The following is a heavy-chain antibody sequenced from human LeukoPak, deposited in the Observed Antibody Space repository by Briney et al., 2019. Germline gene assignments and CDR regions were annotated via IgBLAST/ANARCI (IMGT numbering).Heavy chain of an antibody. CDR3: ARDSAVWGDLDY. CDR2: ISAYNGNT. V-gene: IGHV1-18*01. CDR1: GYTFTSSG. D-gene: IGHD3-16*01. J-gene: IGHJ4*02. Sequence: ASVKVSCMSSGYTFTSSGISWVRQAPGQGLEWMGWISAYNGNTNYAQKLQGRVTMTTDTSTSTAYMELRSLRSDDTAVYYCARDSAVWGDLDYWGQGTLVTVSS.